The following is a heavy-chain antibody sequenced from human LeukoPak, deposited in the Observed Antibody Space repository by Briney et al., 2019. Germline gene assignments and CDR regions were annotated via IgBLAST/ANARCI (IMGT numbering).Heavy chain of an antibody. CDR1: GYTFTSYD. D-gene: IGHD2-2*01. V-gene: IGHV1-8*01. CDR2: MNPNMGNT. CDR3: AREGPSRPIVVVPAAIRYGNWFDP. Sequence: ASVKVSCKASGYTFTSYDINWVRQATGQGLEWMGWMNPNMGNTVYAQKFPGRVTMTRNTSISTAYTELSSLRSEDTAVYYCAREGPSRPIVVVPAAIRYGNWFDPWGQGTLVTVSS. J-gene: IGHJ5*02.